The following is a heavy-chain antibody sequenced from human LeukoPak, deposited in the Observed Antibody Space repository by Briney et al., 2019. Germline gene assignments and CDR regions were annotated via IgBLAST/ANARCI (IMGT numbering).Heavy chain of an antibody. V-gene: IGHV3-23*01. CDR2: ISGSGGST. CDR1: GFTFSSYA. CDR3: ARDSGGPYYDFWSGP. D-gene: IGHD3-3*01. J-gene: IGHJ5*02. Sequence: SGGSLRLSCAASGFTFSSYAMSWVRQAPGKGLEWVSAISGSGGSTYYADSVKGRFTISRDNSKNTLYLQMNSLRAEDTAVYYCARDSGGPYYDFWSGPWGQGTLVTVSS.